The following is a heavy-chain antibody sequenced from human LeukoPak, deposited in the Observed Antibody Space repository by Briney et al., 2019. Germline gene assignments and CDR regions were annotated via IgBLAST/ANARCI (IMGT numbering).Heavy chain of an antibody. CDR3: ARAGDYVESILNWFDP. CDR2: IYHSGST. CDR1: GYSISSGYY. J-gene: IGHJ5*02. Sequence: PSETLSLTCAVSGYSISSGYYWCWIRQPPGKGLEWIGSIYHSGSTYYNPSLKSRVTISVDTSKNQFSLKLSSVTAADTAVYYCARAGDYVESILNWFDPWGQGTLVTVSS. V-gene: IGHV4-38-2*01. D-gene: IGHD4-17*01.